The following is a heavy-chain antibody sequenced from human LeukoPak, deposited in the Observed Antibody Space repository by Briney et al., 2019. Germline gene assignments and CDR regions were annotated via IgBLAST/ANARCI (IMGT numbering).Heavy chain of an antibody. Sequence: GGSLRLSCAASGFTFSSYEMNWVRQAPGKGLEWVSYISSSGSTIYYADSVKGRFTISRDNAKNSLYLQMNSLRAEDTAVYYCARTLLWFGELFEKYFDYWGQGTPVTVSS. J-gene: IGHJ4*02. CDR3: ARTLLWFGELFEKYFDY. V-gene: IGHV3-48*03. CDR2: ISSSGSTI. CDR1: GFTFSSYE. D-gene: IGHD3-10*01.